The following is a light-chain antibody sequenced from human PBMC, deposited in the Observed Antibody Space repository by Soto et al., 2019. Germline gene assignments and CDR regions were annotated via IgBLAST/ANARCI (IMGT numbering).Light chain of an antibody. Sequence: QSVLTQPASVSGSPGQSITISCTGSSSDVGAYNYVSWYQQYPGKAPKVMIYEVSNRPSGVSNRFSGSKSGNTASLTISGLQTEDEADYYCSSYTSSITPVVFGGGTKLTVL. J-gene: IGLJ2*01. CDR1: SSDVGAYNY. CDR2: EVS. CDR3: SSYTSSITPVV. V-gene: IGLV2-14*01.